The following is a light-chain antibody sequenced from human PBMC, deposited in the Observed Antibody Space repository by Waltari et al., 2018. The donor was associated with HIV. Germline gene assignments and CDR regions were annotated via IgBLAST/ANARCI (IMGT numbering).Light chain of an antibody. Sequence: QSVLPQPPSVSGAPGQRITISCTGSSSNIGAGYDVHWYQQLPGTAPKLLIYGNSNRPSGVPDRFSGSKSGTSASLAITGLQAEDEADYYCQSYDSSLSGYVFGTGTNVTVL. CDR2: GNS. CDR1: SSNIGAGYD. V-gene: IGLV1-40*01. CDR3: QSYDSSLSGYV. J-gene: IGLJ1*01.